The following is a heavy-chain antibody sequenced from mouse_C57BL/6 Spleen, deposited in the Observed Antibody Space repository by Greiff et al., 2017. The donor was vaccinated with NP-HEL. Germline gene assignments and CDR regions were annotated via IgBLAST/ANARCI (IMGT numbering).Heavy chain of an antibody. CDR1: GYTFTDYY. V-gene: IGHV1-26*01. CDR2: INPNNGGT. Sequence: VQLQQSGPELVKPGASVKISCKASGYTFTDYYMNWVKQSHGKSLEWIGDINPNNGGTSYNQKFKGKATLTVDKSSSTAYMELRSLTSEDSAVYYCAREGISGYGYWGQGTTLTVSS. J-gene: IGHJ2*01. D-gene: IGHD3-2*02. CDR3: AREGISGYGY.